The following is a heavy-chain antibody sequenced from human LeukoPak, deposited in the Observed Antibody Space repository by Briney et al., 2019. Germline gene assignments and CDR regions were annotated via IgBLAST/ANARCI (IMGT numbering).Heavy chain of an antibody. CDR1: GYTFTGYY. D-gene: IGHD3-22*01. Sequence: ASVKVSCKASGYTFTGYYMHWVRQAPGQGLKWMGWINPNSGGTNYAQKFQGRVTMTRDTSISTAYMELSRLRSDDTAVYYCARDRGYDSSGYLFDYWGQGTLVTVSS. V-gene: IGHV1-2*02. J-gene: IGHJ4*02. CDR3: ARDRGYDSSGYLFDY. CDR2: INPNSGGT.